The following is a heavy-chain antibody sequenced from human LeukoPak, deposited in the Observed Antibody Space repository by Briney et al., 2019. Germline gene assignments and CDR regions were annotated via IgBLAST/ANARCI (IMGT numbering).Heavy chain of an antibody. D-gene: IGHD6-13*01. J-gene: IGHJ6*02. Sequence: ASVKVFCKASGYTFTSYDINWVRQAPGQGREWMGWMNANSGNTGYAQKFQGRVTMTRNTSISTAYMELSSLRSEDTAVYYCARGGYSSSWYPPNYYYGMDVWGQGTTVTVSS. CDR3: ARGGYSSSWYPPNYYYGMDV. V-gene: IGHV1-8*01. CDR2: MNANSGNT. CDR1: GYTFTSYD.